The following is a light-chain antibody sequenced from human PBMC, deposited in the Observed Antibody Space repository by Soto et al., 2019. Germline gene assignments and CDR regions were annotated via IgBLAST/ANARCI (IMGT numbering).Light chain of an antibody. CDR1: QSVSSSY. V-gene: IGKV3-20*01. Sequence: EIVLTQSPGTLSLSPGERATLSCRASQSVSSSYLAWYQQKPGQAPRLLIYGASSRATGIPDRFSGSGSGTDFTLTISRPEPEDFAVYYCQHYGSSPRYSFGQGTKLEIK. J-gene: IGKJ2*01. CDR2: GAS. CDR3: QHYGSSPRYS.